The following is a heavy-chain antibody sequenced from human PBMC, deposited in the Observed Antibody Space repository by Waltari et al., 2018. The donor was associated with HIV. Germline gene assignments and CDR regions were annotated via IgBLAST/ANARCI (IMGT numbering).Heavy chain of an antibody. V-gene: IGHV3-23*01. J-gene: IGHJ4*02. CDR1: GFTFSNFA. CDR2: ISSSDNTT. CDR3: AKEQTVAGKGFDY. Sequence: EVQLLESGGGLVQTGASLRLSCAASGFTFSNFAMSWVRQAPGKGLGWVSGISSSDNTTYYADSVKGRFTISRDNSKTTLYLQVNSLRAEDTAIYYCAKEQTVAGKGFDYWGQGTLVIVSS. D-gene: IGHD6-19*01.